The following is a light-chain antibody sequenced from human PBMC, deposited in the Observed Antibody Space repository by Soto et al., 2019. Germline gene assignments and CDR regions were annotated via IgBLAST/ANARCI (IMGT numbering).Light chain of an antibody. CDR2: EVS. V-gene: IGLV2-14*01. Sequence: QSALTQPASVSGSPGQSITISCTGTSNDVGGFNYVSWYQQHPGKAPKLIIYEVSNRPSGVSNRFSGSKSGNTASLTISGLQAEDEADYYCNSYTSSSARVFGGGTKSPS. J-gene: IGLJ3*02. CDR1: SNDVGGFNY. CDR3: NSYTSSSARV.